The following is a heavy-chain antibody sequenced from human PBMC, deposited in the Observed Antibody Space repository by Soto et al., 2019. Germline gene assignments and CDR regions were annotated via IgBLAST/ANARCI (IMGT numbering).Heavy chain of an antibody. V-gene: IGHV1-18*01. Sequence: QVHLVQSGAEVKKPGASVKVSCKTSGYTFTRYGISWVRQAPGQGLEWMGWISGYDGRTNFAQKVQDRVTMTTDTSXXTVYMELRSLSSDDTAVYYCAREGAVPYYYYGMDVWGQGTTVTVSS. J-gene: IGHJ6*02. D-gene: IGHD3-16*01. CDR1: GYTFTRYG. CDR3: AREGAVPYYYYGMDV. CDR2: ISGYDGRT.